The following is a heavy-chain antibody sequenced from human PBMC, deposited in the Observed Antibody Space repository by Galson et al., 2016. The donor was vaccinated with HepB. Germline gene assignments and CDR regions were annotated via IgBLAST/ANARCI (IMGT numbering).Heavy chain of an antibody. CDR1: GGSISSGDYY. CDR2: ISYSGST. D-gene: IGHD3-16*01. V-gene: IGHV4-31*01. Sequence: TLSLTCTVSGGSISSGDYYWSWIRQHPGKGLEWIAYISYSGSTYYNPSLKSPLTISVDTSKTHFSLKLTSVTAADTALYYCARAGESDAFYFWGQGTMVTVSS. J-gene: IGHJ3*01. CDR3: ARAGESDAFYF.